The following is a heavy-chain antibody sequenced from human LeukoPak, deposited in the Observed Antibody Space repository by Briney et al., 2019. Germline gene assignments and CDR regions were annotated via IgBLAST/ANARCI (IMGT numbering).Heavy chain of an antibody. CDR1: GGSISSVGYY. V-gene: IGHV4-61*02. Sequence: PSQTLSLTCTVSGGSISSVGYYWTWLRQPAGKGLEWIGRIYPSGNTMYNPSLTSRVTISVDTSKNQFSLKLSSVTAPDTAVYYCARASYSYDINGWVPFDYWGQGTLVTVSS. D-gene: IGHD3-22*01. J-gene: IGHJ4*02. CDR3: ARASYSYDINGWVPFDY. CDR2: IYPSGNT.